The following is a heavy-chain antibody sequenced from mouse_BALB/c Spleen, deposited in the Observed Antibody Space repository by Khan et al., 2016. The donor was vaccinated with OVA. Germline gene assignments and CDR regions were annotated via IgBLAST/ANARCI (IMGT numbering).Heavy chain of an antibody. Sequence: EVQLVESGPGLVKPSQSLSLTCTVTGYSITTDYAWNWIRQFPGSKLEWMGHISYSGNTKYNPSLKSRISITRDTSKNQFFLQWKSVTTEDTARYYCARIYGGDFDYWGQGTTLTVSS. CDR1: GYSITTDYA. V-gene: IGHV3-2*02. CDR3: ARIYGGDFDY. CDR2: ISYSGNT. D-gene: IGHD1-1*01. J-gene: IGHJ2*01.